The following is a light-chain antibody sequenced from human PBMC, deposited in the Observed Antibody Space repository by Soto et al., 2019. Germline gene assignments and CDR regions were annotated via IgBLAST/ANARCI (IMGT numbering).Light chain of an antibody. CDR2: DAS. Sequence: EIVLTQSPSTLSLSPWERASLSCRASQSVSSYLSWYQQEPGQAPRLLIYDASNRATGIPARFSGSGSGTDFTLTISSLEPEDFAVYYCQQRSNWRRTFGQGTKVDIK. CDR1: QSVSSY. CDR3: QQRSNWRRT. J-gene: IGKJ1*01. V-gene: IGKV3-11*01.